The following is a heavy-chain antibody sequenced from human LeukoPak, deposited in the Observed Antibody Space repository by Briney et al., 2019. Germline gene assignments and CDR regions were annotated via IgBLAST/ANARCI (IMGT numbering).Heavy chain of an antibody. J-gene: IGHJ4*02. CDR3: ARDPTTVMTVPWYFDT. V-gene: IGHV4-34*01. CDR1: DGAFTGYF. D-gene: IGHD4-11*01. Sequence: SETLSLTCAVYDGAFTGYFWNWIRQSPGTGLEWIGEINHRGSTNYNPSLKSRLTISVDTSKNQFSLRLTSVTAADTGVYFCARDPTTVMTVPWYFDTWGQGTLVTVSS. CDR2: INHRGST.